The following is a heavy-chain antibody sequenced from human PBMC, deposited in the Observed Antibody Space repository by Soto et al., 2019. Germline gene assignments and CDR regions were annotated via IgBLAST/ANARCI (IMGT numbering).Heavy chain of an antibody. CDR1: GFTFSNYW. V-gene: IGHV3-7*01. J-gene: IGHJ4*02. CDR2: IKEGGSEK. Sequence: GGSLRLSCAASGFTFSNYWMTWVRQAPGKGLEWVANIKEGGSEKHYVDSVKGRFTISRDNAKNSLYLQMNSLRVEDTAVYFCSRDVVVGAKALNYWGQGALVTVSS. CDR3: SRDVVVGAKALNY. D-gene: IGHD2-15*01.